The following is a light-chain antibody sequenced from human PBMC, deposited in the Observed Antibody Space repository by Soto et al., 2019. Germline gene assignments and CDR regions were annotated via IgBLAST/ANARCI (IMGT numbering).Light chain of an antibody. CDR3: QQYNSLWT. V-gene: IGKV1-5*01. J-gene: IGKJ1*01. CDR2: DAS. CDR1: QSISSW. Sequence: DIQVSQSPNTLSASVGDRVTITCLASQSISSWLAWYQQKPGKAPKLLIYDASSLESGVPSRFSGSGSGTEFTLTICSLQPDDFATYYCQQYNSLWTFGQGTKG.